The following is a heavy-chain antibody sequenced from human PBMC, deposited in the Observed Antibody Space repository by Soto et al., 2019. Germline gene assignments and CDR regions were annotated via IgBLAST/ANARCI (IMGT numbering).Heavy chain of an antibody. Sequence: QVQLVQSGAEVKKPGASVKLSCKGSGYTFTSYGLHWVRQAPGQSLEWMGWINAGNGNTEHSQKCQGRVTIARDTSANTSYMELSSLRSEDTAVYYCARSHRDSSGWYYFDYWGQGTLVTVSS. CDR3: ARSHRDSSGWYYFDY. J-gene: IGHJ4*02. CDR1: GYTFTSYG. CDR2: INAGNGNT. V-gene: IGHV1-3*01. D-gene: IGHD6-19*01.